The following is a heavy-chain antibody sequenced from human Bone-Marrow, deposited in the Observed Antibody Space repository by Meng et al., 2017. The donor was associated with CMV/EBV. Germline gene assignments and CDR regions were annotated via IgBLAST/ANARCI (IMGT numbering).Heavy chain of an antibody. V-gene: IGHV3-30*04. CDR2: ISYDEVKT. CDR3: ARVPYRSSSGEYFYYHGMDV. Sequence: GGSLRLSCAASGFTFSSYAMHWVRQAPGRGLEWVAVISYDEVKTYYADSMRGRFTISRDNSKNTLYLELTSPRPEDTAVYYCARVPYRSSSGEYFYYHGMDVWGQGTTVTVSS. J-gene: IGHJ6*02. CDR1: GFTFSSYA. D-gene: IGHD6-6*01.